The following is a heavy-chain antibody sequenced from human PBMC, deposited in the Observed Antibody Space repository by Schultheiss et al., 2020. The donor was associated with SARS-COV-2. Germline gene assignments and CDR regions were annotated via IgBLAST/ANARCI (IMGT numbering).Heavy chain of an antibody. V-gene: IGHV4-30-4*01. D-gene: IGHD5-18*01. CDR3: ARGEPSRPIQLWLLSRPIGDGMDV. J-gene: IGHJ6*02. CDR2: IDYSGRI. Sequence: SETLSLTCTVSGGSIRSGESYWSWIRQSPGKGLEWIGYIDYSGRIFNNPSLKSRLTISVDTSKNQFSLKLSSVTAADTAVYYCARGEPSRPIQLWLLSRPIGDGMDVWGQGTTVTVSS. CDR1: GGSIRSGESY.